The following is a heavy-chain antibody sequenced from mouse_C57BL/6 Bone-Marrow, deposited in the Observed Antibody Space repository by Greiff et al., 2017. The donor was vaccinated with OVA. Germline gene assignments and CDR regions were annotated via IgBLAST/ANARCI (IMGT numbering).Heavy chain of an antibody. CDR2: INSDGGST. CDR3: AKLGRGYWYFDV. J-gene: IGHJ1*03. V-gene: IGHV5-2*01. CDR1: EYAFPSHD. Sequence: VKVVESGGGLVQPGESLKLSCESNEYAFPSHDMSWVRKTPETRLELVAAINSDGGSTYYPDTMERRFIISRDNTKKTLYLQMSSLRSEDTALYYCAKLGRGYWYFDVWGTGTTVTVSS. D-gene: IGHD4-1*01.